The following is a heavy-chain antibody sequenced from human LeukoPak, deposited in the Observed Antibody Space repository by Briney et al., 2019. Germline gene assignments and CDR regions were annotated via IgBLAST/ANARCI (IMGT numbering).Heavy chain of an antibody. V-gene: IGHV1-46*01. Sequence: ASVKVSCKASGYTFTSYYMHWVRQAPGQGLEWMGIINPSGGSTSYAQKFQGRVAMTRDTSTSTVYMELSSLRSEDTAVYYCARANRKWLAPSGWFDPWGQGTLVTVSS. CDR3: ARANRKWLAPSGWFDP. CDR2: INPSGGST. J-gene: IGHJ5*02. D-gene: IGHD6-19*01. CDR1: GYTFTSYY.